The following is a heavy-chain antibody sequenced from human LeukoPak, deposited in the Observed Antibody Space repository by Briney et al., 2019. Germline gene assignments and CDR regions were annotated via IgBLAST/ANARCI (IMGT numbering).Heavy chain of an antibody. D-gene: IGHD2-15*01. J-gene: IGHJ4*02. CDR2: INSDGSST. V-gene: IGHV3-74*01. CDR1: GFTFSSYW. CDR3: AREEVCFAAEGY. Sequence: PGGSLRLSCAASGFTFSSYWMHWVRHAPGKGLVWVSRINSDGSSTSYADSVKGRFTISRDNAKNTLYLQMNSLRAEDTAVYYCAREEVCFAAEGYWGQGTLVTVCS.